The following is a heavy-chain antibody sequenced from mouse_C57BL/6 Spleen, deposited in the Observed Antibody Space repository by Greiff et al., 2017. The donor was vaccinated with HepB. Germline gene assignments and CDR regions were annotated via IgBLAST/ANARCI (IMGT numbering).Heavy chain of an antibody. CDR1: GYAFSSSW. CDR2: IYPGDGDT. Sequence: VQLQQSGPELVKPGASVKISCKASGYAFSSSWMNWVKQRPGKGLEWIGRIYPGDGDTNYNGKFKGKATLTADKSSSTAYMQLSSLTSEDSAVYFCAKGYEYDGFAYWGQGTLVTVSA. CDR3: AKGYEYDGFAY. D-gene: IGHD2-4*01. V-gene: IGHV1-82*01. J-gene: IGHJ3*01.